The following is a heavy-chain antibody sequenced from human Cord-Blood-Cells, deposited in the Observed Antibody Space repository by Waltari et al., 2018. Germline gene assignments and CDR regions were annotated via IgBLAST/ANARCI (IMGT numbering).Heavy chain of an antibody. Sequence: QLQLQESGPGLVKPSETLSLPCTGSGGPISSRSYYWGRIRQPPGKGLEWIGSIYYSGSTYYNPSLKGRVTISVDTSKNQFSLKLSSVTAADTAVYYCASWKRGYCSSTSCYYFDYWGQGTLVTVSS. CDR1: GGPISSRSYY. CDR2: IYYSGST. CDR3: ASWKRGYCSSTSCYYFDY. V-gene: IGHV4-39*01. D-gene: IGHD2-2*01. J-gene: IGHJ4*02.